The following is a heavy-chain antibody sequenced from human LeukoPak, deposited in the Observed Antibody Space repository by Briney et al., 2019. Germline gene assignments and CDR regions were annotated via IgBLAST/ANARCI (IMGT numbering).Heavy chain of an antibody. CDR3: ARPYCSSTSCHTNWFDP. Sequence: GESLKISCKGSRYSFTSYWIGWVRQMPGKGLEWMGIIYPGDSDTRYSPSFQGQVTISADKSISTAYLQWSSLKASDTAMYYCARPYCSSTSCHTNWFDPWGQGTLVTVSS. CDR2: IYPGDSDT. J-gene: IGHJ5*02. CDR1: RYSFTSYW. D-gene: IGHD2-2*01. V-gene: IGHV5-51*03.